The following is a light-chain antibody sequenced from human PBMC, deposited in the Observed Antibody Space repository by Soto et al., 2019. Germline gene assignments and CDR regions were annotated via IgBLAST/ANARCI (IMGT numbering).Light chain of an antibody. CDR3: QQYNSYSYT. Sequence: DIQMTQSPSTLSASVGDRVTITCRASQSISSWLAWYQQKPGKAPQLLIYDASSFESGVPSRFSGSGSGTEFTLTISSLQPDDFATYYCQQYNSYSYTFGQWTKLEIK. J-gene: IGKJ2*01. CDR2: DAS. CDR1: QSISSW. V-gene: IGKV1-5*01.